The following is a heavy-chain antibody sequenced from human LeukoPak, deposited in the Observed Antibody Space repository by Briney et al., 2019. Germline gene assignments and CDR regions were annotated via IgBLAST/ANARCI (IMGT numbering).Heavy chain of an antibody. J-gene: IGHJ4*02. CDR3: AVTMVRGVITRYYFDY. Sequence: SVKVSCKASGGTFSSYAISWVRQAPGQGLEWMGGIIPIFGTANYAQKFQGRVTITTDESTSTAYMELSSLRSEDAAVYYCAVTMVRGVITRYYFDYWGQGTLVTVSS. CDR1: GGTFSSYA. V-gene: IGHV1-69*05. D-gene: IGHD3-10*01. CDR2: IIPIFGTA.